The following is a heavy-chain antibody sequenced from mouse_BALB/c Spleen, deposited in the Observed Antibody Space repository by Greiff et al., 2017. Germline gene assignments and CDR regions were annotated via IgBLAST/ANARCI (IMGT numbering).Heavy chain of an antibody. J-gene: IGHJ2*01. Sequence: EVKLVESGGDLVKPGGSLKLSCAASGFTFSSYGMSWVRQTPDKRLEWVATISSGGSYTYYPDSVKGRFTISRDNAKNTLYLQMSSLKSEDTAMYYCASLITTVVATRPFDYWGQGTTLTVSS. CDR1: GFTFSSYG. D-gene: IGHD1-1*01. CDR2: ISSGGSYT. CDR3: ASLITTVVATRPFDY. V-gene: IGHV5-6*01.